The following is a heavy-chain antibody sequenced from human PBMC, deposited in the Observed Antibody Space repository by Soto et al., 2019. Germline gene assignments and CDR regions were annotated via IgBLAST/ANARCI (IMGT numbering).Heavy chain of an antibody. V-gene: IGHV1-18*01. D-gene: IGHD1-7*01. CDR1: GYTFISYG. CDR3: ARDRGYNWNYGWFDT. Sequence: QVQLVQSGAEVKKPGASVKVSCKASGYTFISYGISWVRQAPGQGLKWMGRISGYNGNTNYAQKLQGRVTMTTDTSTSTAYMELRSLRSDDTAVYYCARDRGYNWNYGWFDTWGQGTLVTVSS. CDR2: ISGYNGNT. J-gene: IGHJ5*02.